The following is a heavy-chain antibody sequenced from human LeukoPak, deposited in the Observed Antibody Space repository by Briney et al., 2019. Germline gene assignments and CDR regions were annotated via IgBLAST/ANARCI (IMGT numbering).Heavy chain of an antibody. CDR1: GFTVSSNY. Sequence: GGSLRLSCAASGFTVSSNYMSWVRQAPGKGLEWGSVIYSGGSTYYADSVKGRFTISRDNSKNTLYLQMNSLRAEDTAVYYCARDLGTTVTTYHGYWGQGTLVTVSS. D-gene: IGHD4-11*01. J-gene: IGHJ4*02. CDR2: IYSGGST. V-gene: IGHV3-66*01. CDR3: ARDLGTTVTTYHGY.